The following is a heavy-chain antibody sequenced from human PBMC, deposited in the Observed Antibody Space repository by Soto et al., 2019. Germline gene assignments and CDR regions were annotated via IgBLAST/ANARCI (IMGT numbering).Heavy chain of an antibody. CDR3: AANWNFGLNF. V-gene: IGHV3-11*03. Sequence: PGGSLRLSCVASGFDFSDFHISWVRQAPGKGLEWISYISSSLGHTDYAESVKGRFTISGDNAKSSVFLEMSDLRSDDTAVYYCAANWNFGLNFWGQGTLVTVSS. CDR1: GFDFSDFH. CDR2: ISSSLGHT. D-gene: IGHD1-1*01. J-gene: IGHJ4*02.